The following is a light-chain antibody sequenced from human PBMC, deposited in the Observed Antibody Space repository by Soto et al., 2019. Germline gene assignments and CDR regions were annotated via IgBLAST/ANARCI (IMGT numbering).Light chain of an antibody. V-gene: IGLV2-11*01. CDR2: EVN. CDR1: SSEVGGYNY. J-gene: IGLJ1*01. CDR3: CSYAGSPYF. Sequence: QSALTQPRSVSGSPGQSVTISCTGNSSEVGGYNYVSWYQQHPGKAPKVIISEVNKRPSGVPDRFSGSKSGNTASLTISGLQAEDEADYYCCSYAGSPYFFGTGTKVTVL.